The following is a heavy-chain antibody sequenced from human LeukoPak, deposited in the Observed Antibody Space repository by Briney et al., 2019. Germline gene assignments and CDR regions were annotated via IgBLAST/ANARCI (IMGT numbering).Heavy chain of an antibody. CDR2: IWYDGSNK. CDR1: GFTFSSDG. CDR3: AREDKDGYYYYYMDV. Sequence: GESLRLSCAASGFTFSSDGMHWVRQAPGKGLEWVAVIWYDGSNKYYADSVKGRFTISRDNSKNTLYLQMNSLRAEDTAVYYCAREDKDGYYYYYMDVWGKGTTVTVSS. V-gene: IGHV3-33*01. J-gene: IGHJ6*03. D-gene: IGHD2-15*01.